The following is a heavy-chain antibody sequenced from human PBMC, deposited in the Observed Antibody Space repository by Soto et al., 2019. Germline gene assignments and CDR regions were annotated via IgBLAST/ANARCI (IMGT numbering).Heavy chain of an antibody. CDR1: GGSIGRYY. CDR2: IYYSGST. CDR3: ARETYYDSSGYIYY. D-gene: IGHD3-22*01. V-gene: IGHV4-59*01. Sequence: PSETLSLTCTVSGGSIGRYYWSWIRQPPGKGLEWIGYIYYSGSTNYNPSLKSRVTISVDTSKNQFSLKLSSVTAADTAVYYCARETYYDSSGYIYYWGQGTLVTVSS. J-gene: IGHJ4*02.